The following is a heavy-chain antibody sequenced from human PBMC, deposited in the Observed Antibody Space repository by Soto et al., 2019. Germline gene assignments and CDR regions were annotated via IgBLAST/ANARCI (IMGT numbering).Heavy chain of an antibody. J-gene: IGHJ4*02. D-gene: IGHD3-22*01. Sequence: VQLVESGGGLVQPGGSLRLSCEASGFTFSSNGMNWVRQAPGKGLEWVSFISIGSSTINYADSVRGRFTISKDNAKNSLYLQMNSLRDEDTAVYYCARDWRVYDSDIRTHIPHLASWGQGTLVTVSS. V-gene: IGHV3-48*02. CDR1: GFTFSSNG. CDR3: ARDWRVYDSDIRTHIPHLAS. CDR2: ISIGSSTI.